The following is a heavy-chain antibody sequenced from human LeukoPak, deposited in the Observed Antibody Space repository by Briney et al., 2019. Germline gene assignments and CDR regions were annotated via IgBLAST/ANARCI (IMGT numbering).Heavy chain of an antibody. D-gene: IGHD3-22*01. J-gene: IGHJ4*02. CDR3: ARGTYYYDSSGYYPDY. V-gene: IGHV3-30-3*01. CDR1: GFTFSSCA. CDR2: ISYDGSNK. Sequence: GGSLRLSCAASGFTFSSCAMHWVRQAPGKGLEWVAVISYDGSNKYYADSVKGRFTISRDNSKNTLYLQMNSLRAEDTAVYYCARGTYYYDSSGYYPDYWGQGTLVTVSS.